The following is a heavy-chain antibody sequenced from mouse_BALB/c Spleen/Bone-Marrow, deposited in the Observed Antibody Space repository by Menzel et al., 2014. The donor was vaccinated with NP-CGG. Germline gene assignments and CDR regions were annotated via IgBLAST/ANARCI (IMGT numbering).Heavy chain of an antibody. J-gene: IGHJ2*01. CDR2: ISYSGNT. CDR1: GDSITSGY. CDR3: ATYEGYCFDY. Sequence: EVQLQQSGPSLVKPSQTLSLTCSVTGDSITSGYWNWIRKFPGNKLEYMGYISYSGNTYYNPSLKSRISITRDTSKNXNSLQLNTVTTEDTAPYYCATYEGYCFDYCGQGTTLTVSS. V-gene: IGHV3-8*02.